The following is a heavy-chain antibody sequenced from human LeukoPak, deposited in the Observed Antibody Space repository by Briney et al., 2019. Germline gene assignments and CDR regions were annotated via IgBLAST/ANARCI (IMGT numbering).Heavy chain of an antibody. V-gene: IGHV4-34*01. J-gene: IGHJ6*03. CDR2: INHSGST. CDR1: GGSFSGYY. D-gene: IGHD2-15*01. Sequence: PSETLSLTCAVYGGSFSGYYWSWIRQPPGKGLEWIGEINHSGSTNYNPSLKSRVTISVDTSKNQFSLKLSSVTAADTAVYYCARSNYCSGGTCFYYYYMDVWGKGTTVTVSS. CDR3: ARSNYCSGGTCFYYYYMDV.